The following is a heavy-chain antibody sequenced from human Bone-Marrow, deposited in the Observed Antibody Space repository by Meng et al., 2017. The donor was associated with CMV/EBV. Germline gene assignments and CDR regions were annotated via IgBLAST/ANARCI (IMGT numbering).Heavy chain of an antibody. D-gene: IGHD6-19*01. V-gene: IGHV4-59*01. J-gene: IGHJ6*02. CDR1: GGSISSYY. Sequence: SETLSLTCTVSGGSISSYYWSWIRQPPGKGLEWIGYIYYSGSTNYNPSLKSRVTISVDTSKNQFSLKLSSVTAADTAVYYCARVTTSSGWYGMDVWGQGTTVTVPS. CDR2: IYYSGST. CDR3: ARVTTSSGWYGMDV.